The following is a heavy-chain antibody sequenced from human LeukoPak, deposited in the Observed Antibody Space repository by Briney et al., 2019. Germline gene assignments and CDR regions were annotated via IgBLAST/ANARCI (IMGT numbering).Heavy chain of an antibody. CDR1: GGSISGGNW. CDR2: IYYSGST. CDR3: ARDGYNERGAFDI. V-gene: IGHV4-4*02. Sequence: SGTLSLTCAVSGGSISGGNWWSWVRQPPGKGLEWIGSIYYSGSTYYNPSLKSRVTISVDTSKNQFSLKLSSVTAADTAVYYCARDGYNERGAFDIWGQGTMVTVSS. D-gene: IGHD5-24*01. J-gene: IGHJ3*02.